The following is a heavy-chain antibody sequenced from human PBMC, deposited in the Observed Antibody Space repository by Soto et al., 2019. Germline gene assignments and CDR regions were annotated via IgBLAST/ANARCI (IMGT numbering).Heavy chain of an antibody. J-gene: IGHJ6*02. CDR1: GFTFNSFG. D-gene: IGHD2-8*01. CDR2: IWRDGTNR. CDR3: ARTGLQIVQATSYYYGLDV. V-gene: IGHV3-33*01. Sequence: PGGSLRLSCEASGFTFNSFGMHWVRQAPGKGLEWVAMIWRDGTNRYYLDSVKGRFTISRDNSKDTLYLQMNNLGAEDTAVYYCARTGLQIVQATSYYYGLDVWGQGTTVTVSS.